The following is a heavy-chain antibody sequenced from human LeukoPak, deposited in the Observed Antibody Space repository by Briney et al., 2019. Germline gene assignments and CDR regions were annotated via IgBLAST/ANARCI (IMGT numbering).Heavy chain of an antibody. CDR2: ISSSGSTI. V-gene: IGHV3-11*04. J-gene: IGHJ3*02. D-gene: IGHD2/OR15-2a*01. CDR3: ARGDFPYRVGFAFDI. Sequence: GGSLRLSCTASEFIFSDYYMSWIRQAPGKGLEWVSYISSSGSTIYYADSVKGRFTASRDNAKNSLYLQMNSLRAEDTAVYYCARGDFPYRVGFAFDIWGQGTMVTVSS. CDR1: EFIFSDYY.